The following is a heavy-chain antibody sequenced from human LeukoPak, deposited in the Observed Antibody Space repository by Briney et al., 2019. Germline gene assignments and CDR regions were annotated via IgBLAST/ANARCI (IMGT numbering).Heavy chain of an antibody. CDR1: GGSFSGYY. Sequence: SETLSLTCAVYGGSFSGYYWSWLGQPPGKGLEGIGEINHSGSTNYNPSLKSRVTISVATSKIQFPLKLSSVTAADTAVYYCARFLGYCSSTSCSLSSYFDYWGQGTLVTVSS. V-gene: IGHV4-34*01. D-gene: IGHD2-2*01. CDR3: ARFLGYCSSTSCSLSSYFDY. CDR2: INHSGST. J-gene: IGHJ4*02.